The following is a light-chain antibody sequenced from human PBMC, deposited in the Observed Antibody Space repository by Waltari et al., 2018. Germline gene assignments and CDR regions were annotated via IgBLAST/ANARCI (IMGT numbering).Light chain of an antibody. CDR3: QQRTNRPRMYT. J-gene: IGKJ2*01. CDR1: QSLSSS. V-gene: IGKV3-11*01. Sequence: EIVLTQSPGTLSLSPGERAILSCRASQSLSSSLAWYQQRPGQAPRLLIYDVSNRASGIPARFSGSGSGTDFTLTISSLEPEDFAVYYCQQRTNRPRMYTFGQGTKLEI. CDR2: DVS.